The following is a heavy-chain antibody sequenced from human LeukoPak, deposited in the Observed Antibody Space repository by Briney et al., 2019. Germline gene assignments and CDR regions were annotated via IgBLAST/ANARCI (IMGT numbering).Heavy chain of an antibody. Sequence: ASVKVSCKASGYTFTGYYMHWVRQAPGQGLEWVGWINPNSGGTNYAQKFQGRVTMTRYTSISTAYMELSRLRSDDTAVYYCATDGSSWYANPFYYYYYMDVWGKGTTVTASS. CDR2: INPNSGGT. CDR1: GYTFTGYY. V-gene: IGHV1-2*02. CDR3: ATDGSSWYANPFYYYYYMDV. D-gene: IGHD6-13*01. J-gene: IGHJ6*03.